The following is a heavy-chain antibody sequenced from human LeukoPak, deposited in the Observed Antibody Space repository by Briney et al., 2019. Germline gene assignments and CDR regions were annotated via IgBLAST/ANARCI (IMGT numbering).Heavy chain of an antibody. CDR3: ARDTRSSYLQYYFDY. CDR1: GYTFTGYY. D-gene: IGHD5-24*01. V-gene: IGHV1-2*02. J-gene: IGHJ4*02. CDR2: INPGSGAT. Sequence: ASVKVSCKASGYTFTGYYLHWVRQAPGQGLEWMGWINPGSGATNCAQRFHGRVTMTRDTSISTAYMELRRLGYDDTAVYYCARDTRSSYLQYYFDYWGQGTLVTVSS.